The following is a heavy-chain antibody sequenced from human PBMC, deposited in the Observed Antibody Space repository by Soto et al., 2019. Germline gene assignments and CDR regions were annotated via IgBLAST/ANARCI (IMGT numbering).Heavy chain of an antibody. Sequence: QVHLVESGRGVLQPGRSLRLSCAASGFTFSRYGMNWVRQAPGKGLEWVAGIGHDGSAKYYADSVKGRLTISRHNSKNSMNVPTNNLRVEDTAVGYCARDSVSYSGYGDAFDIWGQGTMVTVSS. CDR2: IGHDGSAK. D-gene: IGHD5-12*01. V-gene: IGHV3-33*01. CDR3: ARDSVSYSGYGDAFDI. CDR1: GFTFSRYG. J-gene: IGHJ3*02.